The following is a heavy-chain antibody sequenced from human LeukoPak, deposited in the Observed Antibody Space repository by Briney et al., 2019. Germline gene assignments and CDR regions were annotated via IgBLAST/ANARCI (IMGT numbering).Heavy chain of an antibody. CDR3: ARTATTTTVTTYWFDP. D-gene: IGHD4-17*01. V-gene: IGHV1-69*04. CDR2: IIPILGIA. Sequence: SVKVSCKASGGTFSSYAISWVRQAPGQGLEWMGRIIPILGIANYAQKFQGRVTITADKSTSTAYMELSSLRSEDTAVYYCARTATTTTVTTYWFDPWGQGTPVTVSS. CDR1: GGTFSSYA. J-gene: IGHJ5*02.